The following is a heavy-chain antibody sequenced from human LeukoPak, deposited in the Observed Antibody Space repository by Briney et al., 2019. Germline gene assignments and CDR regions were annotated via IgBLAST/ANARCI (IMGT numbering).Heavy chain of an antibody. V-gene: IGHV3-7*01. D-gene: IGHD1-1*01. CDR2: IKQDGSEK. CDR3: AREDDDLYYFDY. CDR1: GFAFSSYW. Sequence: PGGSLRLPCAASGFAFSSYWMSWVRQAPGKGLEWVAKIKQDGSEKYYVDSVKGRFTISRDNAKNSLYLQMNSLRAEDTAVYYCAREDDDLYYFDYWGQGTLVTVSS. J-gene: IGHJ4*02.